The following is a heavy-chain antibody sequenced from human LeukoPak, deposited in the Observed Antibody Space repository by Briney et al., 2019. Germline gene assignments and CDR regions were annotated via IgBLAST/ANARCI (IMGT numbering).Heavy chain of an antibody. D-gene: IGHD6-13*01. CDR3: ARDVTSSWYFGYHYYYMDV. J-gene: IGHJ6*03. CDR2: TYYRSKWYN. V-gene: IGHV6-1*01. Sequence: SQTLSLTCAISGDSVSSNSAAWNWIRQSPSRGLEWLGWTYYRSKWYNDYAVSVKSRITINPDTSKNQFSLQLNSVTPEDTAVYYCARDVTSSWYFGYHYYYMDVWGKGTTVTISS. CDR1: GDSVSSNSAA.